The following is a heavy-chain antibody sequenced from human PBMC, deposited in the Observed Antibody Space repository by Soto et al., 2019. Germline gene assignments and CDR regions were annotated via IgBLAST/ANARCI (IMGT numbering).Heavy chain of an antibody. CDR1: GGTFSSYA. Sequence: QVQLVQSGAEVKKPGSSVKVSCKASGGTFSSYAISWVRQAPGQGLEWMGGIIPIFGTANYAQKLQGRVTMTTDTSTSTAYMELRSLRSDDTAVYYCARGTKVIGFDYWGQGTLVTVSS. D-gene: IGHD3-22*01. V-gene: IGHV1-69*06. J-gene: IGHJ4*02. CDR3: ARGTKVIGFDY. CDR2: IIPIFGTA.